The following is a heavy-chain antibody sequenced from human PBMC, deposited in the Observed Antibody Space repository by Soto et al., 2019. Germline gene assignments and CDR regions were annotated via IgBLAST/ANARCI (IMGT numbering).Heavy chain of an antibody. J-gene: IGHJ4*02. V-gene: IGHV1-69*02. D-gene: IGHD6-6*01. CDR2: IIPILGIA. Sequence: SVKVSCKASGGTFSSYTISWVRQAPGQGLEWMGRIIPILGIANYAQKFQGRVTITADKSTSTAYMELSSLRSEDTAVYYCARSASRTSIAAPSSYFDYWGQGTLVTLSS. CDR3: ARSASRTSIAAPSSYFDY. CDR1: GGTFSSYT.